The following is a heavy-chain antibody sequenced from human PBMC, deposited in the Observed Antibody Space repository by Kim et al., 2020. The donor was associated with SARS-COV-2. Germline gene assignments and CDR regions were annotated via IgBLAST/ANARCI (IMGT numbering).Heavy chain of an antibody. Sequence: GGSLGLSCAASGFTFSSYAMSWVRQAPGKGLEWVSAISGSGGSTYYADSVKGRFTISRDNSKNTLYLQMNSLRAEDTAVYYCAKDEGPFTVTNEGVDYWGQGTLVTVSS. J-gene: IGHJ4*02. V-gene: IGHV3-23*01. CDR1: GFTFSSYA. CDR2: ISGSGGST. D-gene: IGHD4-17*01. CDR3: AKDEGPFTVTNEGVDY.